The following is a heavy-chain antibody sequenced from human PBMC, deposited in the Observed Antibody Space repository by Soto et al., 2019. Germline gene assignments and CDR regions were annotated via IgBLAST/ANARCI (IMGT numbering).Heavy chain of an antibody. D-gene: IGHD2-15*01. J-gene: IGHJ4*02. CDR3: RRPVGDFVLPSIY. CDR2: ILYSGTA. V-gene: IGHV4-39*01. CDR1: GASIDSSAYG. Sequence: SETLSLTCSLSGASIDSSAYGWAWIRQPPEKGLEWTASILYSGTAYYSPSLAGRVTMSVDTSKTQSHVNLNCVTAADTAVSFCRRPVGDFVLPSIYWAQGNLVTVSS.